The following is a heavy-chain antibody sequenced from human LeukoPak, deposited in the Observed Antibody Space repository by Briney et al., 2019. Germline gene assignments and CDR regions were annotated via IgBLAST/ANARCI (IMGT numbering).Heavy chain of an antibody. CDR3: ARGPGYSYGSNYYMDV. J-gene: IGHJ6*03. CDR2: IYYSGST. V-gene: IGHV4-59*01. Sequence: PSETLSLTCTVSGGSLSSYYWSWIRQPPGKGLEWIGYIYYSGSTNYNPSLKSRVTISVDTSKNQFSLKLSSVTAADTAMYYCARGPGYSYGSNYYMDVWGKGTTVTVSS. D-gene: IGHD5-18*01. CDR1: GGSLSSYY.